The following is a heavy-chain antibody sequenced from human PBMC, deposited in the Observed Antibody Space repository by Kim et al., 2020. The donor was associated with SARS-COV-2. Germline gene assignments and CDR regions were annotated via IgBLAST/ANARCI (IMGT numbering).Heavy chain of an antibody. V-gene: IGHV3-9*01. D-gene: IGHD4-17*01. CDR1: GFTFDDYA. Sequence: GGSLRLSCAASGFTFDDYAMHWVRQAPGKGLEWVSGISWNSGSIGYADSVKGRFTISRDNAKNSLYLQMNSLRAEDTALYYCAKAVGEHDYGDYDAFDIWGQGTMVTVSS. CDR3: AKAVGEHDYGDYDAFDI. CDR2: ISWNSGSI. J-gene: IGHJ3*02.